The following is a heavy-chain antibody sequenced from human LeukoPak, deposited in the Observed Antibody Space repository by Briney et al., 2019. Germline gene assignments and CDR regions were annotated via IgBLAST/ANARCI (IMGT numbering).Heavy chain of an antibody. CDR3: AKGGVGVYYDSSGSQTIDY. J-gene: IGHJ4*02. CDR1: GFTFDDYA. D-gene: IGHD3-22*01. CDR2: ISWNSGSI. Sequence: GGSLRLSCAASGFTFDDYAMHWVRQAPGKGLEWVSGISWNSGSIGYADSVKGRFTISRDNAKNSLYLQMNSLRAEDTALYYCAKGGVGVYYDSSGSQTIDYWGQGTLVTVSS. V-gene: IGHV3-9*01.